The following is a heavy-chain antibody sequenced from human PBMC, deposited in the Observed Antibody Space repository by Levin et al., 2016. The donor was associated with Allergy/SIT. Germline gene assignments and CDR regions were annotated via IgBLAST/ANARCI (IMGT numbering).Heavy chain of an antibody. CDR1: GFTLGSYW. D-gene: IGHD6-6*01. CDR3: ARGRAIATLESDWFDP. J-gene: IGHJ5*02. CDR2: INSDGSGT. V-gene: IGHV3-74*01. Sequence: GESLKISCAASGFTLGSYWMHWVRQAPGKGLVWVSRINSDGSGTNYADSVKGRFTVSRDNAKNTLYLQMNSLRAEDTAVYYCARGRAIATLESDWFDPWGQGTQVTVSS.